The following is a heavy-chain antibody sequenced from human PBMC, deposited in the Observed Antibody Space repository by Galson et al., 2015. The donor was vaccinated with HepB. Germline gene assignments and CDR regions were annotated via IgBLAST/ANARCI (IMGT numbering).Heavy chain of an antibody. D-gene: IGHD3-10*01. Sequence: SVKVSCKASGGTFSSYAISWVRQAPGQGLEWMGGIIPIFGTANYAQKFQGRVTITADESTSTAYMELSSLRSEDTAVYYCASLWFGEPKGDAFDIWGQGTMVTVSS. V-gene: IGHV1-69*13. CDR3: ASLWFGEPKGDAFDI. CDR2: IIPIFGTA. J-gene: IGHJ3*02. CDR1: GGTFSSYA.